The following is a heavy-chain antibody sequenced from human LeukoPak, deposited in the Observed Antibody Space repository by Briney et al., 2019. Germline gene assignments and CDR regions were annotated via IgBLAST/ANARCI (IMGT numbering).Heavy chain of an antibody. Sequence: GGSLRLSCAASGFAFSSYWMHWVRQAPGKGLLWVSRINSDGSSTSYADSVKGRFTISRDNAKNTLYLQMNSLRAEDTAVYYCARRIAAAAAPYYFDYWGQGTLVTVSS. CDR1: GFAFSSYW. V-gene: IGHV3-74*01. D-gene: IGHD6-13*01. J-gene: IGHJ4*02. CDR2: INSDGSST. CDR3: ARRIAAAAAPYYFDY.